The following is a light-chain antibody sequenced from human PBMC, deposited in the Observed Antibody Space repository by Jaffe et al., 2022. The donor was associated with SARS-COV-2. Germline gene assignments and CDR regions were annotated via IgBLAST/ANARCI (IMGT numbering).Light chain of an antibody. V-gene: IGKV3-20*01. J-gene: IGKJ2*01. CDR2: GAS. Sequence: EIVLTQSPGTLSLSPGERATLSCRASQSVSSTFLAWYQQKPGQAPRLLIYGASSRATGIPDRFSGSGSGTDFTLTIARLEPEDFAVYYCQHYDTSRNTFGQGTKLEIK. CDR1: QSVSSTF. CDR3: QHYDTSRNT.